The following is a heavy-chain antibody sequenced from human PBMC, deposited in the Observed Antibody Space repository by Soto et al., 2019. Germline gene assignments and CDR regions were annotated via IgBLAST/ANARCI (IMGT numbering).Heavy chain of an antibody. CDR1: GFTFSSYA. D-gene: IGHD2-15*01. J-gene: IGHJ4*02. V-gene: IGHV3-23*01. Sequence: GGSLRLSCAASGFTFSSYAMSWVSQATGKGLEWVSAISGSGSSTYYSDSVKGRFTISRDNSKNTLYLQMNSLRAEDTVVYYCTNDPYTIVLVLVFDYWGQVTLVTVSS. CDR3: TNDPYTIVLVLVFDY. CDR2: ISGSGSST.